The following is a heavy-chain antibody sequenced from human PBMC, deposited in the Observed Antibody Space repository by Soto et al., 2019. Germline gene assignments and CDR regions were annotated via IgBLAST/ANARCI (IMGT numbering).Heavy chain of an antibody. V-gene: IGHV1-69*01. Sequence: QVQLVQSGAEVKKPGSSVKVSCKASGGTFSSYAISWVRQAPGQGLEWMGGIIPIFGTANYAQKFQGRVTITADESTCTGSRSVRGLRSEDTGVYYCAWDCDGDWFNAFDIWGQGTMITDS. D-gene: IGHD2-21*01. CDR2: IIPIFGTA. CDR3: AWDCDGDWFNAFDI. CDR1: GGTFSSYA. J-gene: IGHJ3*02.